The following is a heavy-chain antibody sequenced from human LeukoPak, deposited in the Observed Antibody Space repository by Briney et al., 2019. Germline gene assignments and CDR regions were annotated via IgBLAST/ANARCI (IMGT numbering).Heavy chain of an antibody. V-gene: IGHV3-7*01. CDR1: GFTFSSYW. J-gene: IGHJ4*02. CDR2: IKQDGSEE. CDR3: AKGDEQYYDSSGSIDY. D-gene: IGHD3-22*01. Sequence: PGGSLRLSCAASGFTFSSYWMSWVRQAPGKGLEWVANIKQDGSEEYYVDSVKGRFTISRDNAKNSLYPQMNSLRAEDTAVYYCAKGDEQYYDSSGSIDYWGQGTLVTVSS.